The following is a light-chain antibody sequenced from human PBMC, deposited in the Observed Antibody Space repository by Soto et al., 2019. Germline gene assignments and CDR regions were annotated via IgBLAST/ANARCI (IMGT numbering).Light chain of an antibody. Sequence: HSVRSHPGSVSWSPGQAITISCTGTSGDIGSYNRVSWYQQHPGKAPKLIIYEVTDRPSGVSNRFSGSKSGNTASLTISGLQAEDEAQYYRSSYTNINTRACVFGTGTKVTVL. J-gene: IGLJ1*01. CDR3: SSYTNINTRACV. CDR1: SGDIGSYNR. V-gene: IGLV2-14*01. CDR2: EVT.